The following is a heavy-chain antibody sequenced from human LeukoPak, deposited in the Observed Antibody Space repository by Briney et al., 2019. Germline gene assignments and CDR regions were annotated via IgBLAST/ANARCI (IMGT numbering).Heavy chain of an antibody. CDR3: ARPSGDNSSYGMEV. V-gene: IGHV5-51*01. J-gene: IGHJ6*02. D-gene: IGHD3-10*01. CDR2: IYPGDSDT. CDR1: GYSFTNYW. Sequence: GESLKISCKGSGYSFTNYWIGWVRQMPGKGLEWMGIIYPGDSDTRYTPSFRGQVTMSADKSISTAYLQWSSLKASDTAMYYWARPSGDNSSYGMEVWGQGTTFPVSS.